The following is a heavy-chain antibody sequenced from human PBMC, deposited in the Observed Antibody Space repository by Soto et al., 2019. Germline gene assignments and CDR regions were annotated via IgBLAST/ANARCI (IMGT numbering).Heavy chain of an antibody. J-gene: IGHJ5*02. D-gene: IGHD3-10*01. Sequence: ASVNVSCKASGYTYTSYDINWVLQATGQGLEWMGWMNPNSGNTGYAQKFQGRVTMTRNTSISTAYMELRSLRSEDTAVYYCARPPYYGSGSYYKNWFDPWGQGTLVTVSS. CDR3: ARPPYYGSGSYYKNWFDP. CDR1: GYTYTSYD. V-gene: IGHV1-8*01. CDR2: MNPNSGNT.